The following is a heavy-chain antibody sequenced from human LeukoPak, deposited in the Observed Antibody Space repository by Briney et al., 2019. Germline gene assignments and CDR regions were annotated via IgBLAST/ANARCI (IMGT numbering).Heavy chain of an antibody. CDR2: INHSGST. CDR3: ARVTQYDFWSGYYPGIDY. D-gene: IGHD3-3*01. CDR1: GGSFSGYY. V-gene: IGHV4-34*01. J-gene: IGHJ4*02. Sequence: KASETLSLTCAVYGGSFSGYYWSWIRQPPGKGLEWMGEINHSGSTNYNPSLKSRVTISVDTSKHQFSLKLSSVTAADTAVYYCARVTQYDFWSGYYPGIDYWGQGTLVTVSS.